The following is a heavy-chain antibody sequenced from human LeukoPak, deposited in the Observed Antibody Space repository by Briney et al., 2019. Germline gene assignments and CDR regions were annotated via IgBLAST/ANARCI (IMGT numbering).Heavy chain of an antibody. CDR2: IRYDGSNK. CDR1: GFTFSSYG. D-gene: IGHD6-19*01. Sequence: GGSVRLSCAASGFTFSSYGMHWVRQAPGKGLEWVAFIRYDGSNKYYADSVKGRFTISRDNSKNTLYLQMNSLRAEDTAVYYCAKDRLGHSSGWYQNYFDYWGQGTLVTVSS. J-gene: IGHJ4*02. V-gene: IGHV3-30*02. CDR3: AKDRLGHSSGWYQNYFDY.